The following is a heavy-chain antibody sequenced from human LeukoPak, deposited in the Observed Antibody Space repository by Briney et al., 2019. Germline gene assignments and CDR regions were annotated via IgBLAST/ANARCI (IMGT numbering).Heavy chain of an antibody. V-gene: IGHV3-53*01. CDR2: IYTGGDT. CDR3: AGGQMFTSGRFDD. CDR1: GFFVSNKY. D-gene: IGHD6-19*01. J-gene: IGHJ4*02. Sequence: GESLRLSCAASGFFVSNKYMSWVRQAPGKGLEWVSVIYTGGDTYYADSVRGRFTISRDNSKNTVNLQMNSLRAEDTALYYCAGGQMFTSGRFDDWGQGTLVTVSS.